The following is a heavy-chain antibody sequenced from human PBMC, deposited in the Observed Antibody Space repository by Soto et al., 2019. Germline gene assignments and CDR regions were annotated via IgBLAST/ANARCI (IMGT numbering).Heavy chain of an antibody. Sequence: SETLSLTCAVSGGSISSSNWWSWVRQPPGKGLEWIGEIYHSGSTKYNPSLKSRVTISVDTSKNHVSLNLSSVTAADTAVYYCAGDGGYGSGPSRWGQGSQVTSPQ. CDR2: IYHSGST. J-gene: IGHJ4*02. D-gene: IGHD3-10*01. CDR1: GGSISSSNW. V-gene: IGHV4-4*02. CDR3: AGDGGYGSGPSR.